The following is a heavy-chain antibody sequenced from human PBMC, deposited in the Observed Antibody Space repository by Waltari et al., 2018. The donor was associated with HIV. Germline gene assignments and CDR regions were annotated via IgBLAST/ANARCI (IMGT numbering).Heavy chain of an antibody. Sequence: EVQLVESGGGLVQPGGSLRLSCAASGFKFDDYAMHWVRQAPGKCLLGVAGISWKSGTIGYADSGKGRLTISRNNAKNSLSLQMNSLRAEDTALYYCAKGGMTAGTSYAIDIWGQGTMVTVSS. V-gene: IGHV3-9*01. CDR2: ISWKSGTI. CDR3: AKGGMTAGTSYAIDI. J-gene: IGHJ3*02. CDR1: GFKFDDYA. D-gene: IGHD3-10*01.